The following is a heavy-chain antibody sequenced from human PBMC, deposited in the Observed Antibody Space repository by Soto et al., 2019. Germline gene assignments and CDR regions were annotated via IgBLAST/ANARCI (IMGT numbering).Heavy chain of an antibody. CDR3: ARESEDLTSNFDY. Sequence: GGSLRLSCAASGFTFTRYSMNWVHQAPGKGLEWVSSISSTTNYIYYGDSMKGRFTISRDNAKNSLYLEMNSLRAEDTAVYYCARESEDLTSNFDYWGQGTLVTVSS. CDR2: ISSTTNYI. J-gene: IGHJ4*02. V-gene: IGHV3-21*06. CDR1: GFTFTRYS.